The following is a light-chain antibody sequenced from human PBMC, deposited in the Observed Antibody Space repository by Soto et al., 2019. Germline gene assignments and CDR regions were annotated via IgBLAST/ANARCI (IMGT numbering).Light chain of an antibody. V-gene: IGKV3-15*01. CDR3: QQYDKWPHT. Sequence: EMVMTQSPATLSVSPGERATLSCRASQNLSRNLAWYQQQPGQAPRLLIFYASTRATGIPAMFSGSGSGTDFTLTISSLQSEDFAVYYCQQYDKWPHTFGQGTKLEIK. J-gene: IGKJ2*01. CDR1: QNLSRN. CDR2: YAS.